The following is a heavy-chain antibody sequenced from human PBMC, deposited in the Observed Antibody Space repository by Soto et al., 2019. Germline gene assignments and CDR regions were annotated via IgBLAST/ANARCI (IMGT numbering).Heavy chain of an antibody. CDR3: ARDLGNTDAFDI. V-gene: IGHV1-2*04. CDR1: GYTFTSYG. CDR2: INPNSGGT. Sequence: ASVKVSCKASGYTFTSYGISWVRQAPGQGLEWMGWINPNSGGTNYAQKFQGWVTMTRDTSISTAYMELSRLRSDDTAVYYCARDLGNTDAFDIWGQGTMVTVSS. D-gene: IGHD3-16*01. J-gene: IGHJ3*02.